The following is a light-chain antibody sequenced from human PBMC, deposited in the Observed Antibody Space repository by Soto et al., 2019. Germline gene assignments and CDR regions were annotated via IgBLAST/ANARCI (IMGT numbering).Light chain of an antibody. CDR3: TSFTSKSTYV. CDR1: SSDVGGYIL. J-gene: IGLJ1*01. Sequence: QSALTQPASVSGSPGQSITISCTGTSSDVGGYILVSWYQQHPGKAPKLMIYEGSKRPSGVSNRFSGSKSGNTASLTISGLQAEDEAHYYCTSFTSKSTYVFGTGTKLTVL. V-gene: IGLV2-14*02. CDR2: EGS.